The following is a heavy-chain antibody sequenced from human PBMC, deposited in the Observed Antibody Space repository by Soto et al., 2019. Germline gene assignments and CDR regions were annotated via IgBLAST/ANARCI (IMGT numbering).Heavy chain of an antibody. CDR2: IIPIFGTA. CDR3: ARRGYSYGTPIPPYYYYGMDV. Sequence: SVKVSCKASGGTFSSYAISWVRQAPGQGLEWMGGIIPIFGTANYAQKFQGRVTITADESTSTAYMELSSLRSEDTAVYYCARRGYSYGTPIPPYYYYGMDVWGPGTTVTVSS. D-gene: IGHD5-18*01. V-gene: IGHV1-69*13. J-gene: IGHJ6*02. CDR1: GGTFSSYA.